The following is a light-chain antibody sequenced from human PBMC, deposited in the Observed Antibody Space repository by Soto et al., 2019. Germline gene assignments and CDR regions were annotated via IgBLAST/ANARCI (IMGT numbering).Light chain of an antibody. CDR2: EVS. J-gene: IGLJ3*02. V-gene: IGLV2-14*01. Sequence: QSVLTQSASVSGSPGQSITISCTGTSSDVGGFNYVSWYQQHPGKVPKLIIYEVSHRPSGVSDRFSGSKSGNTASLTISGLQAEDEADYYCCSYTTSSTYVFGGRTKLTVL. CDR3: CSYTTSSTYV. CDR1: SSDVGGFNY.